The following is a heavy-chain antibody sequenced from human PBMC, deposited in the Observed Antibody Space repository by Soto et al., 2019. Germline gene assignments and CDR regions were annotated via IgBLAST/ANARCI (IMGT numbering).Heavy chain of an antibody. D-gene: IGHD4-17*01. J-gene: IGHJ6*02. V-gene: IGHV1-18*04. CDR2: ISAYNGNT. CDR1: GYTFTSYG. Sequence: QVQLVQSGAEVKKPGASVKVSCKASGYTFTSYGISWVRQAPGQGLEWMGWISAYNGNTNYAQKLQGRVTITADKSTSTAYMELSSLRSEDTAVYYCARVGYGDYWGNYYYYYGMDVWGQGTTVTVSS. CDR3: ARVGYGDYWGNYYYYYGMDV.